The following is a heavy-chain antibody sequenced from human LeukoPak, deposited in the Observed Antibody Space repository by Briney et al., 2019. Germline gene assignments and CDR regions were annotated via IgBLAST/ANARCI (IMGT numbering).Heavy chain of an antibody. J-gene: IGHJ4*02. Sequence: GSLRLSCAASGFTFSSYAMGWVRQAPGKGLEWVSAISGSGDTYYADSVKGRFTISRDNSKNTLYLQMNSLRAEDTAVYYCASLAQDIVVVPDAAFDYWGQGTLVTVSS. CDR3: ASLAQDIVVVPDAAFDY. D-gene: IGHD2-2*01. CDR2: ISGSGDT. V-gene: IGHV3-23*01. CDR1: GFTFSSYA.